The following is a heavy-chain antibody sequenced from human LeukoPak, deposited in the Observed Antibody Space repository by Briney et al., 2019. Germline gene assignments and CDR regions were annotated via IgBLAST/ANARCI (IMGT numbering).Heavy chain of an antibody. D-gene: IGHD2-15*01. V-gene: IGHV3-30*02. CDR2: IRNDGSNE. Sequence: GGSLRLSCAASGFTFSDYGMHWVRQAPGKGLEWVAFIRNDGSNEYYPDSVKGRFTISRDNSRNTLYLQMNSLRAEDTAVYYCAKGGSPGHNWFDPWGQGTLVTVSS. CDR3: AKGGSPGHNWFDP. CDR1: GFTFSDYG. J-gene: IGHJ5*02.